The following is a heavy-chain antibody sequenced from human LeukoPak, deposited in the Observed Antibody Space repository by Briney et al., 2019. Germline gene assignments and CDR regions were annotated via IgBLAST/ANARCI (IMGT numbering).Heavy chain of an antibody. D-gene: IGHD1-26*01. CDR2: ISSRGSTI. Sequence: PGGSLRLSCAASGFTFSDYYMSWIRQAPGKGLEWVSYISSRGSTIYYADSVKGRFTISRDNAKNSLYLQMNSLRAEDTAVYYCARCIVGATAPPDYWGQGTLVTVSS. CDR3: ARCIVGATAPPDY. J-gene: IGHJ4*02. CDR1: GFTFSDYY. V-gene: IGHV3-11*01.